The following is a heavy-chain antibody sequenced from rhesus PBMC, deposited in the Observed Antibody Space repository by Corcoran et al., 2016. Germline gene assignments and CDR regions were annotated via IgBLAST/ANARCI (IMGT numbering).Heavy chain of an antibody. CDR2: ISGGGGRS. D-gene: IGHD4-11*01. CDR3: ARAGLQYSSDV. CDR1: GGSISSNY. V-gene: IGHV4-173*01. J-gene: IGHJ5-1*01. Sequence: QVQLQESGPGLVKPSETLSLTCAVSGGSISSNYWSWIRQPPGKGLEWIGRISGGGGRSHYNPPLKIRVTISKDTSKNQFSLKLCAVTAADTAVYYCARAGLQYSSDVWGPGVLVTVSS.